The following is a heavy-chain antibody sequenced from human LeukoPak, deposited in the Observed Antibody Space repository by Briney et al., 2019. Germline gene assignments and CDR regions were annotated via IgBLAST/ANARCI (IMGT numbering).Heavy chain of an antibody. V-gene: IGHV1-2*02. CDR1: GYTFTGYY. CDR3: ARDISDGDFDYFDY. Sequence: GASVKVSCKASGYTFTGYYMHWVRQAPGLGLEWMGWINPNSGGTNYAQKFQGRVTMTRDTSISTAYMELSRLRSDDTAVYYCARDISDGDFDYFDYWGQGTLVTVSS. J-gene: IGHJ4*02. CDR2: INPNSGGT. D-gene: IGHD7-27*01.